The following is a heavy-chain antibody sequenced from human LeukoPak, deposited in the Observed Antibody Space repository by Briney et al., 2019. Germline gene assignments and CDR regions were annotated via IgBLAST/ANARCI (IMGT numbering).Heavy chain of an antibody. CDR3: AYYDSSGYHEDYGMDV. CDR2: INHSGST. CDR1: GGSFSGYY. V-gene: IGHV4-34*01. Sequence: SETLSLTCAVHGGSFSGYYWSWIRQPPGKGLEWIGEINHSGSTNYNPSLKSRVTISVDTSKNQFSLKLSSVTAADTAVYYCAYYDSSGYHEDYGMDVWGQGTTVTVSS. J-gene: IGHJ6*02. D-gene: IGHD3-22*01.